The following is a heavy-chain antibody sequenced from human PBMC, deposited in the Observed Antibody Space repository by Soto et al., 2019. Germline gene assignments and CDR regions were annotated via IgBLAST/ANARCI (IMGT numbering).Heavy chain of an antibody. CDR1: GFAFSGRW. Sequence: VRSLRLSCSASGFAFSGRWMHWVRQAPGKGPEWVSRIGPDGTSRSYGDCAKGRFTISRDNTKNTLFLSLTSLTVDDTAVYYCVRVLDSSTGYYDSWGQGTMVTSPQ. J-gene: IGHJ5*01. D-gene: IGHD3-9*01. V-gene: IGHV3-74*01. CDR3: VRVLDSSTGYYDS. CDR2: IGPDGTSR.